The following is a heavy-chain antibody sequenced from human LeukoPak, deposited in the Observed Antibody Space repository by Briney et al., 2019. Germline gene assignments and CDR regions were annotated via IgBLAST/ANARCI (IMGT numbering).Heavy chain of an antibody. Sequence: SQTLSLTCAISGDSVSINSAAWNWIRQSPSRGLEWLGRTYYRSKWYNDYAVSVKSRITINPDTSKNQFSLQLNSVTPEDTAVYYCARDQRYCSGGSCWGPLGDVWGKGTTVTVSS. CDR1: GDSVSINSAA. CDR3: ARDQRYCSGGSCWGPLGDV. CDR2: TYYRSKWYN. V-gene: IGHV6-1*01. D-gene: IGHD2-15*01. J-gene: IGHJ6*04.